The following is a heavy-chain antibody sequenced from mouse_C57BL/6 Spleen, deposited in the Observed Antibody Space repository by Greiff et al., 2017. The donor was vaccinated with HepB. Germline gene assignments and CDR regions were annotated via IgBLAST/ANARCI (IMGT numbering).Heavy chain of an antibody. V-gene: IGHV1-52*01. CDR1: GYTFTSYW. CDR3: ARQDYDGYWYFDV. J-gene: IGHJ1*03. CDR2: IDPSDSET. D-gene: IGHD2-4*01. Sequence: VQLQQPGAELVRPGSSVKLSCKASGYTFTSYWMHWVKQRPIQGLEWIGNIDPSDSETHYNQKFKDKATLTVDKSSSTAYMQLSSLTSEDSAVYYCARQDYDGYWYFDVWGTGTTVTVSS.